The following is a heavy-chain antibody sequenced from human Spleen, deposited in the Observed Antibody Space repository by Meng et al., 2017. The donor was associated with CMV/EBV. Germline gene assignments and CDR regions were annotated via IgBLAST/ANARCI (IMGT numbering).Heavy chain of an antibody. CDR2: INHSGST. V-gene: IGHV4-34*01. CDR3: ARVPSPRGTYFDY. D-gene: IGHD3-16*01. CDR1: GGSFSGYY. Sequence: AVDGGSFSGYYRKGSRQPPGKGLEGMGEINHSGSTNYNPSLKSRVTISLDTSKNQFSLKLSSVTAADTAVYYCARVPSPRGTYFDYWGQGTLVTVSS. J-gene: IGHJ4*02.